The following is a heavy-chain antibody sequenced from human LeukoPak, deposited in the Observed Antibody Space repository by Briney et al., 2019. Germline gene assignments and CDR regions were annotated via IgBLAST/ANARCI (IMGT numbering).Heavy chain of an antibody. CDR2: ISSDGGTT. V-gene: IGHV3-11*01. CDR3: ARKQAPSYFDY. Sequence: GGSLRLSCAASGFTFSDYYMSWIRQAPGKGLEWVSYISSDGGTTYYIDSVKGRLTISRDNAKNSLYLQMNSLRAEDTAVYYCARKQAPSYFDYWGQGTLVTVSS. D-gene: IGHD6-13*01. CDR1: GFTFSDYY. J-gene: IGHJ4*02.